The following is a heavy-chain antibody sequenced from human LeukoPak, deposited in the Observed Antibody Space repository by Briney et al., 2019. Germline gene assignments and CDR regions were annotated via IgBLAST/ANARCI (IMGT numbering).Heavy chain of an antibody. CDR1: GGSIGSYY. CDR3: ARVRSGRPDY. Sequence: SETLSLTCTVSGGSIGSYYWSWIRQPPGKGLEWIGYIYYSGSTNYNPSLKSRVTISVDTSKNQFSLKLSSVTAADTAVYYCARVRSGRPDYWGQGTLVTVSS. J-gene: IGHJ4*02. D-gene: IGHD1-26*01. V-gene: IGHV4-59*01. CDR2: IYYSGST.